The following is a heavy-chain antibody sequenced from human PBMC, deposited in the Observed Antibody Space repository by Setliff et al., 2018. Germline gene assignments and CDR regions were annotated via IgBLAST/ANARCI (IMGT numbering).Heavy chain of an antibody. CDR2: ISAGGSRL. CDR1: GFTFSDYY. J-gene: IGHJ6*03. V-gene: IGHV3-11*04. Sequence: VGSLRLSCAASGFTFSDYYMNWIRQAPGKGLEWVSYISAGGSRLDYADSVKGRFTISRDNAKNSLYLHMNSLRAEDTAVYYCARYRGMATLTSQYYYYIDVWGKGTTVTVS. D-gene: IGHD4-17*01. CDR3: ARYRGMATLTSQYYYYIDV.